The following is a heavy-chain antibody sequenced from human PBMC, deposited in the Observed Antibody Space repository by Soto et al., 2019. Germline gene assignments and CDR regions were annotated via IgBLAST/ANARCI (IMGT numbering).Heavy chain of an antibody. CDR2: IYYSGST. J-gene: IGHJ5*02. D-gene: IGHD2-21*02. CDR1: GGSISSGGYY. V-gene: IGHV4-31*03. CDR3: ARGRTVKNWFDP. Sequence: LSLTCTVSGGSISSGGYYWSWIRQHPGKGLEWIGYIYYSGSTYYNPSLKSRVTISVDTSKNQFSLKLSSVTAADTAAYYCARGRTVKNWFDPWGQGTLVTVSS.